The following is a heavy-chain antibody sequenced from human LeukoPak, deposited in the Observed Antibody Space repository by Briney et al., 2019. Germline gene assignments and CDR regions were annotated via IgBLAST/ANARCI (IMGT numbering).Heavy chain of an antibody. J-gene: IGHJ4*02. CDR3: ARYSGYVDY. V-gene: IGHV3-30-3*01. CDR2: ISYDGSNK. Sequence: TGGSLRLSCAASGFTFSSYAMPWVRQAPGKGLEWVAVISYDGSNKYYADSVKGRFTISRDNSKNTLYLQMNSLRAEDTAVYYCARYSGYVDYWGQGTLVTVSS. CDR1: GFTFSSYA. D-gene: IGHD1-26*01.